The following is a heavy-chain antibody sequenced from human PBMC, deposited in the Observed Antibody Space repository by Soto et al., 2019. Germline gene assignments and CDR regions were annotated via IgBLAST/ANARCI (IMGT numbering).Heavy chain of an antibody. CDR3: ARPYSDGPAAFDI. CDR2: IYYSGST. J-gene: IGHJ3*02. D-gene: IGHD5-18*01. Sequence: TLSLTCTVSGGSSGSGDYYWSWIRLPPGKGLEWIGYIYYSGSTYYNPALKSRVTISVDTSKNQFPLKLSSVTAEDTAEYYCARPYSDGPAAFDIWGQGTIVTVSS. V-gene: IGHV4-30-4*01. CDR1: GGSSGSGDYY.